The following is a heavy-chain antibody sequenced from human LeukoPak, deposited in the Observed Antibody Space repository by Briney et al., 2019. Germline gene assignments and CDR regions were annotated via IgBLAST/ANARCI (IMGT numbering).Heavy chain of an antibody. J-gene: IGHJ4*02. CDR1: GGSISSGSYY. V-gene: IGHV4-61*02. D-gene: IGHD2-2*01. Sequence: PSETLSLTCTVSGGSISSGSYYWSWIRQPAGKGLERIGRIYTSGSTNYNPSLKSRVTISVDTSKNQFSLKLSSVTAADTAVYYCAGRYCSSTSCNGIDYWGQGTLVTVSS. CDR2: IYTSGST. CDR3: AGRYCSSTSCNGIDY.